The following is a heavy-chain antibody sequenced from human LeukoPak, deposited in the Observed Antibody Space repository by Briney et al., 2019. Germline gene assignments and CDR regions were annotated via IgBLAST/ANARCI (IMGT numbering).Heavy chain of an antibody. CDR2: IYYSGST. V-gene: IGHV4-59*01. CDR3: AREVRGVINWFDP. D-gene: IGHD3-10*01. CDR1: GDSISSYY. J-gene: IGHJ5*02. Sequence: SETLSLTCTVSGDSISSYYCSWIRQPPGKGLEWIGYIYYSGSTNYNPSPKSRVTISVDTSKNQFSLKLSSVTAADTAVYYCAREVRGVINWFDPWGQGTLVTVSS.